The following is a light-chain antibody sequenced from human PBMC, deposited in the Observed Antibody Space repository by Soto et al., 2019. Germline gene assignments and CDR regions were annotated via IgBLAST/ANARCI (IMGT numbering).Light chain of an antibody. V-gene: IGKV1-8*01. Sequence: AISMTQSPSSLSPSTRDRTPITCRASQGFTRDLAGYQKNLGKASKLLIYAASTLHSGGQSCFNGSGSGTDFTLTISCLQSEDFATYYCQQYYSYPRTFGQGTKVDIK. J-gene: IGKJ1*01. CDR1: QGFTRD. CDR3: QQYYSYPRT. CDR2: AAS.